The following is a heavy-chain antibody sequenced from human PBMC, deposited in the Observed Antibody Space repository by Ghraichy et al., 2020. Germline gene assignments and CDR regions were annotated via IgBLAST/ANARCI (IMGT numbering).Heavy chain of an antibody. CDR2: INHSGST. Sequence: ESLNISCAVYGGSFSGYYWSWIRQPPGKGLEWIGEINHSGSTNYNPSLKSRVTISVDTSKNQFSLKLSSVTAADTAVYYCARAVGYCSSTSCRQPDYWGQGTLVTVSS. V-gene: IGHV4-34*01. CDR1: GGSFSGYY. CDR3: ARAVGYCSSTSCRQPDY. D-gene: IGHD2-2*01. J-gene: IGHJ4*02.